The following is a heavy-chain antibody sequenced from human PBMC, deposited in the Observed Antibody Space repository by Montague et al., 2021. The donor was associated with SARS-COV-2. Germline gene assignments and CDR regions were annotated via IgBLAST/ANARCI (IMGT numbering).Heavy chain of an antibody. CDR2: INHSGSP. CDR1: GESVSGFY. V-gene: IGHV4-34*01. D-gene: IGHD5-24*01. CDR3: ARGFRTVEMPTISFDY. Sequence: SETLSLTCAVYGESVSGFYWGWIRQPPGEGLEWLGEINHSGSPNYNPSLKSRDTMSLDTSKNQFSLKLSSVTAADTAVYFCARGFRTVEMPTISFDYWGQGTLVTVSS. J-gene: IGHJ4*02.